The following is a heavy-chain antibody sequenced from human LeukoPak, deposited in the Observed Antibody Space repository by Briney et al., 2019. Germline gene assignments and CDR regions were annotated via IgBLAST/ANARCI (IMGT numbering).Heavy chain of an antibody. CDR2: IYYSGST. CDR1: GGSISSYY. D-gene: IGHD6-19*01. Sequence: SETLSLTCTVSGGSISSYYWSWIRQPPGKGLELIGYIYYSGSTDYNPSLKSQVTISVDTSKNQFSLKLSSVTAADTAVYYCASSVAGDYWYFDPWGRGTLVTVSS. V-gene: IGHV4-59*08. CDR3: ASSVAGDYWYFDP. J-gene: IGHJ2*01.